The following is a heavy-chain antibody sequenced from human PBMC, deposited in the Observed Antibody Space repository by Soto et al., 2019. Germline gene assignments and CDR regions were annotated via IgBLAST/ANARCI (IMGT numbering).Heavy chain of an antibody. Sequence: PGGSLRLSCAASGFTLSSYAMHWVRQAPGKGLEWVAVISYDGSDKDYADSVKGRFTISRDNSRNTLFLQMNSLRAEDTAVYYCARDYYKYYDSSGYYRSPAYWGQGTLVTVSS. D-gene: IGHD3-22*01. J-gene: IGHJ4*02. CDR3: ARDYYKYYDSSGYYRSPAY. CDR2: ISYDGSDK. CDR1: GFTLSSYA. V-gene: IGHV3-30-3*01.